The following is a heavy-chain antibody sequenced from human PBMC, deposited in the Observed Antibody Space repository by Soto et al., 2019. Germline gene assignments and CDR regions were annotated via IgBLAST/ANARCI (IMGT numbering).Heavy chain of an antibody. V-gene: IGHV4-39*01. CDR3: ARGKQWFGELIDYGMDV. J-gene: IGHJ6*02. CDR2: IYYSGST. CDR1: GGSISSSSYY. Sequence: SETLSLTCTVSGGSISSSSYYWGWIRQPPGKGLEWIGSIYYSGSTYYNPPLKSRVTISVDTSKNQFSLKLSSVTAADTAVYYCARGKQWFGELIDYGMDVWGQGTTVT. D-gene: IGHD3-10*01.